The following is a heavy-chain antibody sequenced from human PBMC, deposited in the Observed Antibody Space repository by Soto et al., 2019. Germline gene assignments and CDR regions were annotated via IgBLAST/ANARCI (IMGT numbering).Heavy chain of an antibody. V-gene: IGHV3-53*01. CDR3: AGLRSGWPPIYYFDY. J-gene: IGHJ4*02. D-gene: IGHD6-19*01. CDR2: IYSGGST. CDR1: GFTVSSNY. Sequence: PGGSLRLSCAASGFTVSSNYMSWVRQAPGKGLEWVSVIYSGGSTYYADSVKGRFTISRDNSKNTLYLQMNSLRAEDTAVYYCAGLRSGWPPIYYFDYWGQGTLVTVSS.